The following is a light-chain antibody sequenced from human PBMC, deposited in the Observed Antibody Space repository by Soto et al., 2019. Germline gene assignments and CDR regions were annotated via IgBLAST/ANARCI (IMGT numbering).Light chain of an antibody. J-gene: IGLJ1*01. Sequence: QSALTQPASVSGSPGQSITISCTGTNSDVVVYNYVSWYQQHPGKAPKLVIYEVSNRPSGVSNRSSGSKSGNTASLTISGLQAEDEADYYCSSYTSSSTPLYVFGTGTKVTVL. V-gene: IGLV2-14*01. CDR1: NSDVVVYNY. CDR2: EVS. CDR3: SSYTSSSTPLYV.